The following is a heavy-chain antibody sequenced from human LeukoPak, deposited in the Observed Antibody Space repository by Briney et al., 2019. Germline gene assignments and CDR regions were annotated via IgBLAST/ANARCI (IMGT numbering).Heavy chain of an antibody. CDR3: ARVDSSGWYYYYGMDV. CDR2: INSDGSST. Sequence: EGSLRLCCAASGFTISSYWMHCVRQAPGKGLVWVSRINSDGSSTSYAVSVKGRFTISRDNAKNTLQLQMNSLRAEDTAVYYSARVDSSGWYYYYGMDVWDKGTTVTVSS. D-gene: IGHD6-19*01. J-gene: IGHJ6*04. CDR1: GFTISSYW. V-gene: IGHV3-74*01.